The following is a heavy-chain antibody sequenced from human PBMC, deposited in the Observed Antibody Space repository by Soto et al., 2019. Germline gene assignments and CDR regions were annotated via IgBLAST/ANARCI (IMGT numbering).Heavy chain of an antibody. CDR1: GFTFSDYY. V-gene: IGHV3-11*06. D-gene: IGHD4-17*01. CDR3: ARDGSYGDYDRWYFDL. J-gene: IGHJ2*01. Sequence: PGGSLRLSCAASGFTFSDYYMSWIRQAPGKGLEWVSYISSSSSYTNYADSVKGRFTISRDNAKNSLYLQMNSLRAEDTAVYYCARDGSYGDYDRWYFDLWGRGTLVTVSS. CDR2: ISSSSSYT.